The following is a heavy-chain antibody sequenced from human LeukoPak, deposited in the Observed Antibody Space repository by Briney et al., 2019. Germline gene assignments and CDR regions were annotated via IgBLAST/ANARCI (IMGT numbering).Heavy chain of an antibody. CDR3: ARSNALIAARSYFDY. V-gene: IGHV3-30*01. CDR1: GFTFSSYA. CDR2: ISYDGSNK. Sequence: GGSLRLSCAASGFTFSSYAMHWVRQAPGKGLEWVAVISYDGSNKYYADSVKGRFTISRDNSKNTLYLQMNSLRAEDTAVYYCARSNALIAARSYFDYWGQGTLVTVSS. D-gene: IGHD6-6*01. J-gene: IGHJ4*02.